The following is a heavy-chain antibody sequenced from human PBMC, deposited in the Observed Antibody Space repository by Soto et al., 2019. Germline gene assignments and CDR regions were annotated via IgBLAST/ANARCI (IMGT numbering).Heavy chain of an antibody. CDR3: AKMSSENYDDPVFS. D-gene: IGHD3-22*01. CDR2: ISSSGNTI. V-gene: IGHV3-11*01. CDR1: GFTFSDYY. J-gene: IGHJ5*02. Sequence: QVQLVESGGGVVKTSGSLRIACAASGFTFSDYYMSWVRQAPGKGLEWVSYISSSGNTIYYADSVKGRFTIFRDNAKNSVYLQMNSLRAADTALYFCAKMSSENYDDPVFSWGQGTLVTVSS.